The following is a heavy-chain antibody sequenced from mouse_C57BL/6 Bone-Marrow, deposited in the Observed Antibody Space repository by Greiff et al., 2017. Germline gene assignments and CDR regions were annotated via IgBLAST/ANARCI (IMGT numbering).Heavy chain of an antibody. D-gene: IGHD2-1*01. CDR2: INPGSGGT. Sequence: QVQLQQSGAELVRPGTSVKVSCKASGYAFTNYMIEWVKQRPGQSLEWIGVINPGSGGTNYNEKFKGKATLTADKSSSTAYMQLSRLTSEDSAVYFCARGDGNYRFAYWGQGNLVTVSA. V-gene: IGHV1-54*01. J-gene: IGHJ3*01. CDR1: GYAFTNYM. CDR3: ARGDGNYRFAY.